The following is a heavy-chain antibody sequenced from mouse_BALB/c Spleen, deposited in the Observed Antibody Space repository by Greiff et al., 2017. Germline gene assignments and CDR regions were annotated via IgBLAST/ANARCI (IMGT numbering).Heavy chain of an antibody. D-gene: IGHD2-14*01. V-gene: IGHV2-4-1*01. J-gene: IGHJ2*01. CDR2: IWSGGST. Sequence: LQQSGPGLVQPSQSLSITCTVSGFSLTSYGVHWVRQSPGKGLEWLGVIWSGGSTDYNAAFISRLSISKDNSKSQVFFKMNSLQADDTAIYYCASYRYDGREYYFDYWGQGTTLTVSS. CDR1: GFSLTSYG. CDR3: ASYRYDGREYYFDY.